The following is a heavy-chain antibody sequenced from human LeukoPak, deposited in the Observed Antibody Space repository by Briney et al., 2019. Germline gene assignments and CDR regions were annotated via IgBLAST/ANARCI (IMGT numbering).Heavy chain of an antibody. J-gene: IGHJ4*02. D-gene: IGHD4-23*01. V-gene: IGHV1-8*01. CDR2: IHANSGKA. Sequence: AASVRVSCKTSGYTFRDDEINWVRQAPGLGLEWVAWIHANSGKAGSAQKFQGRVTLTRDTSTETAFMELSGLTSDDSATYFCARGHYGGNRYFDNWGQGTLVTVSS. CDR1: GYTFRDDE. CDR3: ARGHYGGNRYFDN.